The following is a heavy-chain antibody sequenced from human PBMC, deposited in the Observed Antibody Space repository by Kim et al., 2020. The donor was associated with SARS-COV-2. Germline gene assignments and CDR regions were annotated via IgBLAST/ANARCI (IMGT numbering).Heavy chain of an antibody. CDR2: IYSGGST. CDR1: GFTVSSNY. D-gene: IGHD5-18*01. V-gene: IGHV3-53*04. Sequence: GGSLRLSCAASGFTVSSNYMSWVRQAPGKGLEWVSVIYSGGSTYYADSVKGRFTISRHNSKNTLYLQMNSLRAEDTAVYYCARDAGRPMVTPDGMDVWGQGTTVTVSS. CDR3: ARDAGRPMVTPDGMDV. J-gene: IGHJ6*02.